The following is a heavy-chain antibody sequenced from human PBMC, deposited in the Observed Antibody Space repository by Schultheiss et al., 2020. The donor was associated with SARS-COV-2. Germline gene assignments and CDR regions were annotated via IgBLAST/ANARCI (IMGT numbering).Heavy chain of an antibody. CDR2: INHSGST. V-gene: IGHV4-34*01. Sequence: SETLSLTCTVSGGSIISYYWTWIRQPPGKGLEWIGEINHSGSTNYNPSLKSRVTISVDTSKNQFSLNLSSVTAADTAVYYCARGSGDYGGWLDPWGQGTLVTVSS. J-gene: IGHJ5*02. D-gene: IGHD4-17*01. CDR3: ARGSGDYGGWLDP. CDR1: GGSIISYY.